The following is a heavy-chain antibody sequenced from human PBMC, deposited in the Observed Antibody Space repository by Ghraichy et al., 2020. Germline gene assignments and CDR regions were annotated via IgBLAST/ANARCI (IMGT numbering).Heavy chain of an antibody. CDR1: GFTFSSYA. CDR3: AKDRALGGGSCFDY. CDR2: ISGSGANT. J-gene: IGHJ4*02. D-gene: IGHD2-15*01. V-gene: IGHV3-23*01. Sequence: ETLSLTCAASGFTFSSYAMSWVRQAPGKGLEWVSAISGSGANTYYAVSVNGRFTISRDNSKNTLYLQMNSLRAEDMAVYYCAKDRALGGGSCFDYWGQGALVTVSS.